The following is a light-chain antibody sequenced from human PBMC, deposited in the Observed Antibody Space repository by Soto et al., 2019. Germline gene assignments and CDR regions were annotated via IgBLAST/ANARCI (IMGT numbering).Light chain of an antibody. CDR1: QAIRSW. CDR2: GAS. Sequence: DIQMTQSPSSVSASVGDRVTITCRASQAIRSWLAWYQQEPGKAPKLLIYGASSLQSGVPSRFSGSGSGTDFTLTISSLQPEDFVTYYCQQTNSFPRTFGQGTKVEIK. CDR3: QQTNSFPRT. J-gene: IGKJ1*01. V-gene: IGKV1-12*01.